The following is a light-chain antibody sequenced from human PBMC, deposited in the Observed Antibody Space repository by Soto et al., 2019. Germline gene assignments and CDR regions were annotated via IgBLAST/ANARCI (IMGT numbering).Light chain of an antibody. J-gene: IGLJ1*01. CDR1: NSDVGSYNY. CDR3: GSYAGSSNV. Sequence: QRVLAHPPSGCGTPGQAVAISCPGTNSDVGSYNYVSWYQQHPSKAPKRMIYEVNKRPSGVPDLFSGSNSGNTASLTVSGLQAEDEADYYCGSYAGSSNVFGTGTKVTVL. CDR2: EVN. V-gene: IGLV2-8*01.